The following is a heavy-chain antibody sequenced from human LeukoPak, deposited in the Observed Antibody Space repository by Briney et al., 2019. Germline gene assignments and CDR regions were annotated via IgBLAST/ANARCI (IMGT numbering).Heavy chain of an antibody. J-gene: IGHJ3*02. CDR3: TREGFYPPDPSSYPGEVFDT. CDR2: IIPVLGVS. V-gene: IGHV1-69*04. Sequence: SVKVSCKASGGSFSSYVITWVRQTPGQGLEWMGRIIPVLGVSNFAQKFEGRVTITADKSTNTAHMELRRLESGDTAVYYCTREGFYPPDPSSYPGEVFDTWGQGTVVIVS. D-gene: IGHD3-10*01. CDR1: GGSFSSYV.